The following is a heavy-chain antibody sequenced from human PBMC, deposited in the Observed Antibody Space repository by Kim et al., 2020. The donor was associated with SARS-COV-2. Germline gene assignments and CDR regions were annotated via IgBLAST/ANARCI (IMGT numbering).Heavy chain of an antibody. D-gene: IGHD5-12*01. CDR2: IWYDGSNK. CDR1: GFTFSSYG. V-gene: IGHV3-33*08. J-gene: IGHJ6*02. CDR3: ARGTRGYSGYSMDV. Sequence: GGSLRLSCAASGFTFSSYGMHWVRQAPGKGLEWVAVIWYDGSNKYYADSVKGRFTISRDNSKNTLYLQMNSLRAEYTAVYYCARGTRGYSGYSMDVWGQGTTVTVSS.